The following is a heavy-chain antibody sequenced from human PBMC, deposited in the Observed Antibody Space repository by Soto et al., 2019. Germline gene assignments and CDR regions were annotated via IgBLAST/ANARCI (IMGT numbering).Heavy chain of an antibody. CDR2: IHYSGST. CDR3: ARRLFSSTWPSYFDY. D-gene: IGHD6-13*01. CDR1: GGSISSNSYY. V-gene: IGHV4-39*01. J-gene: IGHJ4*02. Sequence: QLQLQESGPGLVRPSETLSLSCTVSGGSISSNSYYWGWIRQPPGKGLEWIGCIHYSGSTYYNPPLRSRVTSSVDTSKNQFSLKVSSVTAADTAVYYCARRLFSSTWPSYFDYWGQGTLVTVSS.